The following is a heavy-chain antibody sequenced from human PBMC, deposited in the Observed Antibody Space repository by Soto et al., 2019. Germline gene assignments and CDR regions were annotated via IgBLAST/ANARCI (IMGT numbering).Heavy chain of an antibody. CDR3: ARVMYYYDSSGYPSQYYFDY. CDR1: GYTFTSYG. V-gene: IGHV1-18*01. CDR2: ISAYNGNT. Sequence: XSVKVSCQASGYTFTSYGISWVRQAPGQGLEWMGWISAYNGNTNYAQKLQGRVTMTTDTSTSTAYMELRSLRSDDTAVYYCARVMYYYDSSGYPSQYYFDYWGPGTLVTAPQ. D-gene: IGHD3-22*01. J-gene: IGHJ4*02.